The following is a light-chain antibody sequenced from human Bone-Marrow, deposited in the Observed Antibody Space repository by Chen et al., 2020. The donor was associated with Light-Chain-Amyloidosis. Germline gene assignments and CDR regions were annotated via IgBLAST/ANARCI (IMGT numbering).Light chain of an antibody. CDR3: QSADSSGTYEVI. CDR2: RDT. Sequence: SYELTQPPSVSVSPGQTARITCSGDDLPTKYAYWYQQKPGQAPVLVIHRDTERPSGISGLFSGSSSGTTATLTIRGVQAEDEADYHCQSADSSGTYEVIFGGGTKLTVL. J-gene: IGLJ2*01. CDR1: DLPTKY. V-gene: IGLV3-25*03.